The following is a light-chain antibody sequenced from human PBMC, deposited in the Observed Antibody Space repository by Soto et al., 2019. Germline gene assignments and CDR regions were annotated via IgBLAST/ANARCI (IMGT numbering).Light chain of an antibody. J-gene: IGLJ3*02. CDR2: LNSDGSH. Sequence: QPVLTQSPSASASLGASVKLTCTLLSGNSSYAIAWHQQQPEKGPRYLMKLNSDGSHSKGDGIPDRFSGSSSGAERYLAIASLQAEDEADYYCQTGGTGTWVFGGGTKLAVL. CDR1: SGNSSYA. V-gene: IGLV4-69*01. CDR3: QTGGTGTWV.